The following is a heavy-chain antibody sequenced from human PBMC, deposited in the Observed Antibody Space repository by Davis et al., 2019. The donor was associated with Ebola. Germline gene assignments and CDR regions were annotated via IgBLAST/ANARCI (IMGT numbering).Heavy chain of an antibody. D-gene: IGHD7-27*01. Sequence: ASVKVSCKASGGTFSSYAINWVRQAPGQGLEWMGWISAYNGNTNYSQKFQGRVTITRDTSASTAYMELSSLRSEDTAVYYYALGNWFDPWGQGTLVTVSS. J-gene: IGHJ5*02. V-gene: IGHV1-3*01. CDR3: ALGNWFDP. CDR1: GGTFSSYA. CDR2: ISAYNGNT.